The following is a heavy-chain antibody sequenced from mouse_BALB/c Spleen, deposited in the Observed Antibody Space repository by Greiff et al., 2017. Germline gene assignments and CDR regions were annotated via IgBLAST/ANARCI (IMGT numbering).Heavy chain of an antibody. D-gene: IGHD2-14*01. V-gene: IGHV1-54*01. CDR1: GYAFTNYL. Sequence: QVQLQQSGAELVRPGTSVKVSCKASGYAFTNYLIEWVKQRPGQGLEWIGVINPGSGGTNYNEKFKGKATLTADKSSSTAYMQLSSLTSDDSAVYFCARSYRYDGGFAYWGQGTLVTVSA. CDR3: ARSYRYDGGFAY. CDR2: INPGSGGT. J-gene: IGHJ3*01.